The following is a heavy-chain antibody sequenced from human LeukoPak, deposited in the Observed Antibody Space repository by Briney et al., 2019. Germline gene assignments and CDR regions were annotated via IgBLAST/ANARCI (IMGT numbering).Heavy chain of an antibody. Sequence: GGSLRLSCAASGFTLSTCGMHWVRQAPGKGLEWVAVVSYDGSNKYYADSLKGRFTISRDNSKSTLYLQMNSLTVEDTAVYYCARAPSGDPGGVDSWGQGTLVTVSS. D-gene: IGHD3-10*01. CDR2: VSYDGSNK. V-gene: IGHV3-30*03. CDR3: ARAPSGDPGGVDS. J-gene: IGHJ4*02. CDR1: GFTLSTCG.